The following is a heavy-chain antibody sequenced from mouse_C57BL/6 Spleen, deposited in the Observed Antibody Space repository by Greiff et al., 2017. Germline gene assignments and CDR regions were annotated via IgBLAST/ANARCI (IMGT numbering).Heavy chain of an antibody. V-gene: IGHV7-1*01. CDR3: ARDARNYYGNRGYFDV. J-gene: IGHJ1*03. D-gene: IGHD1-1*01. CDR2: SRNKANDYTT. Sequence: EVMLVESGGGLVQSGRSLRLSCATSGFTFSDFYMEWVRQAPGKGLEWIAASRNKANDYTTEYSASVKGRFIVSRDTSQSILYLQMNALRAEDTAIYYCARDARNYYGNRGYFDVWGTGTTVTVSS. CDR1: GFTFSDFY.